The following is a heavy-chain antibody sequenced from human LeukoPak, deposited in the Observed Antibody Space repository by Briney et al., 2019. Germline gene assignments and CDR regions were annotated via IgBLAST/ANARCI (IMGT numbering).Heavy chain of an antibody. J-gene: IGHJ5*01. CDR1: GFTFSSYSMN. V-gene: IGHV4-59*04. CDR3: ANLISPGWFDS. Sequence: PGGSLRLSCAASGFTFSSYSMNWVRQAPGKGLEWIANIYYSGSTYYSPSLKSRVTISVDTSKNQFSLKLSSVTAADTAVYYCANLISPGWFDSWGQGILVTVSS. CDR2: IYYSGST.